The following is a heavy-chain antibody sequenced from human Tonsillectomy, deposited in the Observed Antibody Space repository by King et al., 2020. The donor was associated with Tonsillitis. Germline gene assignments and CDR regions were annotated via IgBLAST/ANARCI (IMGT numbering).Heavy chain of an antibody. J-gene: IGHJ5*02. CDR2: IYYSGST. D-gene: IGHD3/OR15-3a*01. V-gene: IGHV4-61*01. CDR3: AREEGSHVWTGYYLRGWFDP. Sequence: VQLQESGPGLVKPSETLSLTCTVSGDSVSSGRYYWSWLRQPPGKGLEWIGYIYYSGSTNYNPSLKGRVTISVDTSNNQFSLKLYSVTAADTAVYYCAREEGSHVWTGYYLRGWFDPWGQGTPVTVSS. CDR1: GDSVSSGRYY.